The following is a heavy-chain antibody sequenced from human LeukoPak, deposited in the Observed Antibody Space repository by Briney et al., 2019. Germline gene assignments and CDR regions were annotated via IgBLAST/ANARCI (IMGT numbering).Heavy chain of an antibody. V-gene: IGHV1-69*13. D-gene: IGHD2-2*02. Sequence: GASVKVSCKASGGTVSRYPISWVRQAPGQGLEWMGGIIPIFGTANYAQKFQGRVTITADESTSTAYMELSSLRSEDTAVYYCARDRPGRYCSTISCYSASPFEPWGQGTLVTVSS. CDR1: GGTVSRYP. J-gene: IGHJ5*02. CDR2: IIPIFGTA. CDR3: ARDRPGRYCSTISCYSASPFEP.